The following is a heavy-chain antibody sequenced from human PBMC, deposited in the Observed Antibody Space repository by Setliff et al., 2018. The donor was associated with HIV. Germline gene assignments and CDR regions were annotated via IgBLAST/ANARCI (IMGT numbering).Heavy chain of an antibody. CDR3: ARSFVPVASGYYYFEY. CDR2: SYYSGNP. V-gene: IGHV4-39*01. D-gene: IGHD3-3*01. J-gene: IGHJ4*02. Sequence: PSETLSLTCTVSGGSINSTSYYWGRIRQPPGNWLEWIGSSYYSGNPDYKPSLKSLFTIPVNTSKNQFPLRLSSVAAGETAVYYCARSFVPVASGYYYFEYWGQGTLVTVSS. CDR1: GGSINSTSYY.